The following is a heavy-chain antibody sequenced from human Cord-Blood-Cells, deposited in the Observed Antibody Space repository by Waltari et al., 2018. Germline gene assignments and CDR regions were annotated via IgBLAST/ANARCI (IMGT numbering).Heavy chain of an antibody. D-gene: IGHD6-13*01. CDR1: GYTLTELS. CDR3: ATATYSSSWYGYFQH. CDR2: FDPDEGET. J-gene: IGHJ1*01. Sequence: QVQLVQSGAEVKKPGASVKVSCKVSGYTLTELSMHWVRQAPGKGLEWMGGFDPDEGETIYAQKFQGRVTMTEYTSTDTAYMELSSLRSEDTAVYYCATATYSSSWYGYFQHWGKGTLVTVSS. V-gene: IGHV1-24*01.